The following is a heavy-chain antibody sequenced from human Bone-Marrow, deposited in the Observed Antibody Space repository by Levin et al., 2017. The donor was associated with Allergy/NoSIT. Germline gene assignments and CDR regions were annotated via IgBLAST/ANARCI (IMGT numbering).Heavy chain of an antibody. D-gene: IGHD6-19*01. J-gene: IGHJ6*02. V-gene: IGHV3-23*01. Sequence: GESLKISCAASGFSFSNSDMTWVRQAPGKGLEWVSVITDSGLNTYTADSLKGRFTISRDNSKNTLNLQINSLSAEDTAIYYCAKSSGWYYKYGMDVWGQGTTVTVSS. CDR3: AKSSGWYYKYGMDV. CDR1: GFSFSNSD. CDR2: ITDSGLNT.